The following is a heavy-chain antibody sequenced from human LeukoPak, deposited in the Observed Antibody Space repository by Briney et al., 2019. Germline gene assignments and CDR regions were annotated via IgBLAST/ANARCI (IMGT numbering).Heavy chain of an antibody. J-gene: IGHJ2*01. CDR1: GYTFTNYS. V-gene: IGHV7-4-1*02. CDR3: ARVRSGWDTDL. CDR2: INTNTGNP. D-gene: IGHD5-18*01. Sequence: ASVKVSCKASGYTFTNYSINWVRQAPGQGLEWMGWINTNTGNPTYAQGFTGRFVFSLDTSVSTAYLQINSLKAEDTAVYYCARVRSGWDTDLWGRGTLVTVSS.